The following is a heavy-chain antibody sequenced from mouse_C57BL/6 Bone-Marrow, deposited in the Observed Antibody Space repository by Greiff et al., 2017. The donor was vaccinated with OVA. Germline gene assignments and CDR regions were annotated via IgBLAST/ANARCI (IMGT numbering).Heavy chain of an antibody. CDR1: DSEVFPIAY. V-gene: IGHV15-2*01. D-gene: IGHD1-1*01. J-gene: IGHJ1*03. Sequence: SGSELRSPGSSVKLSCKDFDSEVFPIAYMSWVRQKPGHGFEWIGGILPSIGRTIYGEKFEDKATLDADTLSNTAYLELNSLTSEDSAIYYCARNLRITTVVATDWYFDVWGTGTTVTVSS. CDR3: ARNLRITTVVATDWYFDV. CDR2: ILPSIGRT.